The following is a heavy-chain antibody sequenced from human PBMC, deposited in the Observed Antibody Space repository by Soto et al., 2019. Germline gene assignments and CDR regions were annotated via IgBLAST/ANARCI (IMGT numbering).Heavy chain of an antibody. CDR1: GFTFRNYG. D-gene: IGHD3-10*01. CDR3: ARDDEYSGNGMDV. V-gene: IGHV3-33*01. Sequence: QVQLVESGGGVVQPGRSLRLSCAASGFTFRNYGMHWVRQAPGKGLEWVAVILNDGSNRYHADSVKDRFTISRDNSKNTLYLQMNSLRAEDTAVYYCARDDEYSGNGMDVWGQGTTVTVS. J-gene: IGHJ6*02. CDR2: ILNDGSNR.